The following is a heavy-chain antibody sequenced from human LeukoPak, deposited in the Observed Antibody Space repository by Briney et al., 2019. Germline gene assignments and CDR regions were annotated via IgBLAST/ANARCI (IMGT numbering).Heavy chain of an antibody. Sequence: GGSLRLSCADSGFTYSNYWMSWVRQAPGKGLEWVANINQDGSEKSYVDSVEGRFTISRDNAKRSLYLHVNSLRAEDTAVYYCARDIYGGHDYWGQGTLLTVSS. D-gene: IGHD2-21*01. CDR1: GFTYSNYW. V-gene: IGHV3-7*04. CDR2: INQDGSEK. CDR3: ARDIYGGHDY. J-gene: IGHJ4*02.